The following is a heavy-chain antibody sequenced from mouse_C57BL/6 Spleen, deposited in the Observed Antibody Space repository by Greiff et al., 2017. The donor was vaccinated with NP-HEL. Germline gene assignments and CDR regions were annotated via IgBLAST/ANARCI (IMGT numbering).Heavy chain of an antibody. D-gene: IGHD4-1*01. CDR2: IWRGGST. Sequence: VQRVESGPGLVQPSQSLSITCTVSGFSLTSYGVHWVRQSPGKGLEWLGVIWRGGSTDYNAAFMSRLSITKDNSKSQVFFKMNSLQADDTAIYYCAKIANWDNYAMDYWGQGTSVTVSS. V-gene: IGHV2-5*01. CDR1: GFSLTSYG. J-gene: IGHJ4*01. CDR3: AKIANWDNYAMDY.